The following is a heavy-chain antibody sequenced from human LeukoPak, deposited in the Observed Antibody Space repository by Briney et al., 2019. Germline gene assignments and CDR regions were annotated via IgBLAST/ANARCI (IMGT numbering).Heavy chain of an antibody. Sequence: GGSLRLSCAASGFSFSNAWMSWVRQAPGMGLDWVGRIRSKTDGGTIDYAAPAKGRFVISRDDSRDTLYLQMNSLRIEDTAMYYCTTWTDLYDYWGQGILVTVSP. CDR1: GFSFSNAW. J-gene: IGHJ4*02. CDR2: IRSKTDGGTI. V-gene: IGHV3-15*01. D-gene: IGHD3/OR15-3a*01. CDR3: TTWTDLYDY.